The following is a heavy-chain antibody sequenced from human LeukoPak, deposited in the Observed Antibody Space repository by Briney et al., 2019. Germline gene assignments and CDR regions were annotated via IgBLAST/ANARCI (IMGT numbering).Heavy chain of an antibody. Sequence: GGSLRLSCAASGFTFSNYGMHWVRQAPGKGLEWVAVTWYDGSNEYHADSVKGRFTIFRDNSKNTLYLQMHSLRAEDTAIYYCAANFDFWGQGTLVTVSS. CDR3: AANFDF. CDR2: TWYDGSNE. V-gene: IGHV3-33*01. CDR1: GFTFSNYG. J-gene: IGHJ4*02.